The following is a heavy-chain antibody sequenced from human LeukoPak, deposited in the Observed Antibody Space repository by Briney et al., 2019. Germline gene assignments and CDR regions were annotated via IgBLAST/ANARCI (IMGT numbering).Heavy chain of an antibody. D-gene: IGHD3-9*01. J-gene: IGHJ6*02. CDR2: IWYDGSNK. Sequence: GGSLRLSCAASGFTFSSYGMHWVRQAPGKGLEWVAVIWYDGSNKYYADSVKGRFTISRDNSKNTLYLQMNSLRAEDTAVYYCARDRGDILTGYYTSHYYGMDVWGQGTTATVSS. CDR1: GFTFSSYG. V-gene: IGHV3-33*01. CDR3: ARDRGDILTGYYTSHYYGMDV.